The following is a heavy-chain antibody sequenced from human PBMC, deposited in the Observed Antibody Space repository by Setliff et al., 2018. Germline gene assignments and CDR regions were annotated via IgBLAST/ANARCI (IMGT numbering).Heavy chain of an antibody. Sequence: PSETLSLTCAVYGGSFSTYYWIWIRQPPGKGLEWIGEINHSGSTNYSPSLKSRVTIPVDTSKNQFSLKLSTVPAADTALYYCARQEDYYGSGRSDVDWFDPWGQGTLVTVSS. D-gene: IGHD3-10*01. V-gene: IGHV4-34*01. J-gene: IGHJ5*02. CDR1: GGSFSTYY. CDR2: INHSGST. CDR3: ARQEDYYGSGRSDVDWFDP.